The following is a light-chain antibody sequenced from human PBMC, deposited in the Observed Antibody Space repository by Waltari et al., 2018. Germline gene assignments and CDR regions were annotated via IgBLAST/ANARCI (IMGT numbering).Light chain of an antibody. CDR2: KVR. CDR3: QSADNSGTFVV. J-gene: IGLJ3*02. V-gene: IGLV3-25*03. CDR1: ALPQEN. Sequence: SYELTQPPSVSVSPGQPARNPCSAAALPQENDSWYQQKPGQAPVLVINKVRERPTGIPERFSGSSSGTTVTLTISGVQAEDEADYYCQSADNSGTFVVFGGGTKLTVL.